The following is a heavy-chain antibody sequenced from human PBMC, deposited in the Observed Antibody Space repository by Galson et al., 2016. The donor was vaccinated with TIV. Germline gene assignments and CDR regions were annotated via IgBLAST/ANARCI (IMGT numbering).Heavy chain of an antibody. J-gene: IGHJ6*03. D-gene: IGHD2-8*01. V-gene: IGHV3-30*02. CDR3: ANRGLKVYVTNYYYYMDV. Sequence: LRLSCAASGFTFSDYGMHWVRQAPGKGLEWVAFIQYDGHNKYYADSVKGRVTISRDNSKNTVFLQMNSLRAEDTAVYYCANRGLKVYVTNYYYYMDVWGKGTTVTVS. CDR2: IQYDGHNK. CDR1: GFTFSDYG.